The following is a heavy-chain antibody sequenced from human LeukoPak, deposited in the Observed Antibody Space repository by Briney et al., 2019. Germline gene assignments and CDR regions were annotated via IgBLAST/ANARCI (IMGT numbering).Heavy chain of an antibody. D-gene: IGHD3-10*01. J-gene: IGHJ3*02. CDR2: IYKGGTP. V-gene: IGHV3-53*01. CDR1: GFTVSSNY. CDR3: ARDQSAYGGAFDI. Sequence: GGSLRLSCAASGFTVSSNYVSWFRQAPGKGLEWVSVIYKGGTPYYADSVKGRFTISRDNSKNTLYLQMNNLRAEDTAVYYCARDQSAYGGAFDIWGQGAMATASS.